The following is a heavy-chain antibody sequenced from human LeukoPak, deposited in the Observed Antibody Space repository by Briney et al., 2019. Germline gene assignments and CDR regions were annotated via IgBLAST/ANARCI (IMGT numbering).Heavy chain of an antibody. V-gene: IGHV4-61*02. CDR1: GGSISSSNYY. CDR2: IYTSEST. J-gene: IGHJ5*02. D-gene: IGHD5-18*01. Sequence: SETLSLTCSVSGGSISSSNYYWSWIRQPAGKGLEWIGRIYTSESTNYNPSLKSRVTISVDTSKNQFSLKLSSVTAADTAVYYCAVTAYTYGPPMGTWGQGTLVTVSS. CDR3: AVTAYTYGPPMGT.